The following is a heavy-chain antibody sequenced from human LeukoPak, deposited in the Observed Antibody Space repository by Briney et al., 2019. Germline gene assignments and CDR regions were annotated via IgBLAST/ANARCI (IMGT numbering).Heavy chain of an antibody. V-gene: IGHV3-30*04. D-gene: IGHD3-22*01. CDR1: GFTFISYA. Sequence: GTSLRLSCAASGFTFISYAIHWVRQAPGKGLEWVAVISFHGTDSFYADSVKGRFTISRDNSKNTLYLQMSSLRADDTAVYYCARGKYDSSGYPLLGFDYWGQGTLVTVSS. CDR2: ISFHGTDS. J-gene: IGHJ4*02. CDR3: ARGKYDSSGYPLLGFDY.